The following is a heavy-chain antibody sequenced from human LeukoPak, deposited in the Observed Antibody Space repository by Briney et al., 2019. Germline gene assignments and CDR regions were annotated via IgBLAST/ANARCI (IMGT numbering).Heavy chain of an antibody. J-gene: IGHJ2*01. D-gene: IGHD1-14*01. CDR3: ARDQKTDWYFDL. V-gene: IGHV3-48*02. CDR2: IRNTSTTI. Sequence: GGSLRLSCTASGFNFSAYGMNWVPRAPGKGLEWLSYIRNTSTTIYYAESVKGRFTISRDNAKNSLFLQMNILRDEDTAIYYCARDQKTDWYFDLWGRGTLVTVSS. CDR1: GFNFSAYG.